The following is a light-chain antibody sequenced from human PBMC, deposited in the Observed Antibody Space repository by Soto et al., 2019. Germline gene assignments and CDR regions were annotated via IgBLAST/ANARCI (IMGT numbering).Light chain of an antibody. V-gene: IGLV2-14*01. CDR3: CSYTTTNTVV. CDR2: EVS. Sequence: QSALTQPASVSGSPGQSITISCTGSSSDVGGYNYVSWYQQHPGKAPKLMIYEVSNRPSGISNRFSGSKSGNTASLTLSGLQAEDEADYYCCSYTTTNTVVFGGGTKLTVL. CDR1: SSDVGGYNY. J-gene: IGLJ2*01.